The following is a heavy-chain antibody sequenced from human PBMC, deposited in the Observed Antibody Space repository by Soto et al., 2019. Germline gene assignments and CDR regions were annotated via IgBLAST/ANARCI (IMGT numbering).Heavy chain of an antibody. Sequence: QVQLVQSGAEVKKPGSSVKVSCKASGGPFSSYTISWVRQAPGQGLEWMGRIIPILGIANYAQKFQGRVTSTADKSTSTAYMELSSLRSEDTAVYYGARGGVGDDDGNFDYWGQGTLVTVSS. D-gene: IGHD3-10*01. CDR1: GGPFSSYT. V-gene: IGHV1-69*02. CDR3: ARGGVGDDDGNFDY. J-gene: IGHJ4*02. CDR2: IIPILGIA.